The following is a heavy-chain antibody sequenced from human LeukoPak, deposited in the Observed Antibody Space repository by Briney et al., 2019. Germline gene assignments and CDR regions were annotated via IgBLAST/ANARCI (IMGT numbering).Heavy chain of an antibody. Sequence: GGSLRLSCAASGFTFSSYAMSWVRQAPGKGLEWVSAISGSGGSTYYADSVKGRFTISRDNSKNTLCLQVNSLRAEDTAVYYCAKSTRDLNYYDSSGYAEYFQHWGQGTLVTVSS. CDR2: ISGSGGST. V-gene: IGHV3-23*01. CDR3: AKSTRDLNYYDSSGYAEYFQH. D-gene: IGHD3-22*01. J-gene: IGHJ1*01. CDR1: GFTFSSYA.